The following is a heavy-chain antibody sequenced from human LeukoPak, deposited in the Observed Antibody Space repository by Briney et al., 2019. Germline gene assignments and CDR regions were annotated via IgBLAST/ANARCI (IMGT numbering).Heavy chain of an antibody. D-gene: IGHD2-21*02. CDR2: ISSSSSYI. Sequence: GGSLRLSCAASGFTFSSYSMNWVRQAPGKGLEWVSSISSSSSYIYYADSVKGRSTISRDNAKNSLYLQMNSLRAEDTAVYYCAREVAYCGGDCPTDAFDIWGQGTMVTVSS. V-gene: IGHV3-21*01. CDR3: AREVAYCGGDCPTDAFDI. CDR1: GFTFSSYS. J-gene: IGHJ3*02.